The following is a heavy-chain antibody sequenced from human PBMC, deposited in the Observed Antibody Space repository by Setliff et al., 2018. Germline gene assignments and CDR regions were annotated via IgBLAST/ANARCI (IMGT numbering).Heavy chain of an antibody. V-gene: IGHV4-61*09. J-gene: IGHJ6*03. CDR1: GGSISSGGFY. Sequence: PSETLSLTCSVSGGSISSGGFYWSWIRQSAGRGLEWIGHFHTGGATDYNLSLKSRLTVSLDTSKNQFSLNLSSVTAADTAVYYCARMSGFLYMGVWGKGTTVTVSS. CDR2: FHTGGAT. D-gene: IGHD3-3*01. CDR3: ARMSGFLYMGV.